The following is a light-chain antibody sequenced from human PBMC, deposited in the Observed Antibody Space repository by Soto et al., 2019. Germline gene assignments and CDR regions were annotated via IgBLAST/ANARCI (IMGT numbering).Light chain of an antibody. CDR2: GAS. J-gene: IGKJ2*01. Sequence: DIQMTQSPSSLSASVGDRVTITCRARQSISSYLNWYQQKPGKAPKLLIYGASTLQSGVPPRFSDSGSRTDFTLTISSLQPDDFATYYCQQSYNTHYTFGQGTKLEIK. V-gene: IGKV1-39*01. CDR1: QSISSY. CDR3: QQSYNTHYT.